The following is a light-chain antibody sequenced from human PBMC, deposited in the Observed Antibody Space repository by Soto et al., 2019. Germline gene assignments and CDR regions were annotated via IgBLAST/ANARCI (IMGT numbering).Light chain of an antibody. Sequence: EIEMTQSPATLSVSPGERATLSCRASQSVSSNLAWYQQKPGQAPRLLIYGASTRATGIPARFSGSGSGTDFTLTISSLQSEDFAVYYCQQYNNWPWYTFGQGTKLEIK. V-gene: IGKV3-15*01. CDR3: QQYNNWPWYT. CDR1: QSVSSN. J-gene: IGKJ2*01. CDR2: GAS.